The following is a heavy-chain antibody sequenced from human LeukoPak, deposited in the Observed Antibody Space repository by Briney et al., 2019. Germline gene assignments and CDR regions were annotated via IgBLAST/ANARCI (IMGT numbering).Heavy chain of an antibody. Sequence: SETLSLTCAVYGESFSDYYWSWLRQPPGKGLEWIGETSHSGSTNYNPSLKSRVTISVDTTKKQFSLRLTSVTAADTAVYYCAREGTIVAGGTWDYWGQGTLVTVSS. J-gene: IGHJ4*02. CDR1: GESFSDYY. CDR3: AREGTIVAGGTWDY. D-gene: IGHD6-13*01. CDR2: TSHSGST. V-gene: IGHV4-34*01.